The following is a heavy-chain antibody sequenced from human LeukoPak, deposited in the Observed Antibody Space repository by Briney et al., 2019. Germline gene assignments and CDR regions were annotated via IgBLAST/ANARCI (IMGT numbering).Heavy chain of an antibody. CDR3: ATQQWLFGTLFDY. Sequence: SETLSLTCTVSGGSISSYYWSWIRQLPGKGLEWIGYIYYSGSTNYNPSLKSRVTVSVDTSKNQFSLKLSSVTAADTAVYYCATQQWLFGTLFDYWGQGTLVTVSS. CDR1: GGSISSYY. D-gene: IGHD6-19*01. V-gene: IGHV4-59*08. J-gene: IGHJ4*02. CDR2: IYYSGST.